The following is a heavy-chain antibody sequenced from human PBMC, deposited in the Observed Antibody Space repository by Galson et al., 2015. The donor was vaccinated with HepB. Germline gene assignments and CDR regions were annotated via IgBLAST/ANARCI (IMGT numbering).Heavy chain of an antibody. Sequence: LSLTCAVYGGSFSGYYWSWIRQPPGKGLEWIGEINHSGSTNYNPSLKSRVTISVDTSKNQFSLKLSSVTAADTAVYYCARVGRYDRAADYWGQGTLVTVSS. J-gene: IGHJ4*02. CDR1: GGSFSGYY. V-gene: IGHV4-34*01. CDR2: INHSGST. CDR3: ARVGRYDRAADY. D-gene: IGHD3-22*01.